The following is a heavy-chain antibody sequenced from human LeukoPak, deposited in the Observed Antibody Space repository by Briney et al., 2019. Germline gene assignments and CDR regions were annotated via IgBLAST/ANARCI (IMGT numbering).Heavy chain of an antibody. J-gene: IGHJ4*02. Sequence: SETLSLTCTVSGGSISSYYWSWIRQSPGKGLEWIGNIFYSGSTNYNPSLKSRVTISIDTSKNQFSLKLSSVTAADTVVYYCASSSGWYRYFDYWGQGTLVTVSS. CDR3: ASSSGWYRYFDY. D-gene: IGHD6-13*01. CDR1: GGSISSYY. CDR2: IFYSGST. V-gene: IGHV4-59*01.